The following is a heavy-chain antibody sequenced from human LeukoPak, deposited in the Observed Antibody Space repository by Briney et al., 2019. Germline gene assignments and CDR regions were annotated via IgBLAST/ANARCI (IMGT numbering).Heavy chain of an antibody. V-gene: IGHV4-39*01. CDR3: ARLGCSSASCYPGN. CDR2: VYYSGWST. D-gene: IGHD2-2*01. J-gene: IGHJ4*02. CDR1: GGSISSSYYY. Sequence: SETLSLTCTVSGGSISSSYYYWGWVRQPPGKGLEWIGSVYYSGWSTYYNPSLKSRVTISVDTSKNQFFLKLNSVTAADTAVYYCARLGCSSASCYPGNWGQGTLVTVSS.